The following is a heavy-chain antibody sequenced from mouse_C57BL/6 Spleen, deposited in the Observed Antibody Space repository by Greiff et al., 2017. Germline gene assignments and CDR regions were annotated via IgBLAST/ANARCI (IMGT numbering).Heavy chain of an antibody. CDR1: GFTFSDYG. J-gene: IGHJ4*01. CDR3: ARKRTGYAMDY. Sequence: EVQRVESGGGLVKPGGSLKLSCAASGFTFSDYGMHWVRQAPEKGLEWVAYISSGSSTIYYADTVKGRFTISRDNAKNTLFLQMTSLRSEDTAMYYCARKRTGYAMDYWGQGTSVTVSS. CDR2: ISSGSSTI. V-gene: IGHV5-17*01.